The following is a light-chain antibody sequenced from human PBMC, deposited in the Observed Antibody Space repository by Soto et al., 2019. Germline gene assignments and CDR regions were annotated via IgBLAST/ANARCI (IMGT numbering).Light chain of an antibody. CDR3: ATWDDSLSGWV. CDR1: SSNIGTNY. J-gene: IGLJ3*02. CDR2: RNN. Sequence: QSALTQPPSASGTPGQRVTISCSGSSSNIGTNYVYWYQHLPGTAPKLLIYRNNQRPSGVPDRFSGSKSGTSASLAISGLRSEDESDYYCATWDDSLSGWVFGGGTKVTVL. V-gene: IGLV1-47*01.